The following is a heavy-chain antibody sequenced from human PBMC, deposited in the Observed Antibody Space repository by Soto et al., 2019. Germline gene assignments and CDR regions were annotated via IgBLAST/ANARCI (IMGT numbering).Heavy chain of an antibody. CDR2: ISGSGGST. CDR1: GFTFSSYA. Sequence: VGSLRLSCAASGFTFSSYAMSWVRQAPGKGLEWVSAISGSGGSTYYADSVKGRFTISRDNSKNTLYLQMNSLRAEDTAVYYCAKLRDIVVVPAAPVDYWGQGTLVTVSS. D-gene: IGHD2-2*01. V-gene: IGHV3-23*01. CDR3: AKLRDIVVVPAAPVDY. J-gene: IGHJ4*02.